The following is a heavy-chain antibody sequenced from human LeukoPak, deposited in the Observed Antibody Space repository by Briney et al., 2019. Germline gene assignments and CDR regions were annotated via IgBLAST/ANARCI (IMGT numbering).Heavy chain of an antibody. J-gene: IGHJ4*02. CDR1: GGSINSGSYY. Sequence: PSESLSLTCAVSGGSINSGSYYWSWIRQPAGKGLEWIGRIYTSGSTNYNPSLKSRVTISVDTSKNQFSLKLSSVTAADTAVYYCASGYSYGGNDYWGQGTLVTVSS. CDR3: ASGYSYGGNDY. D-gene: IGHD5-18*01. CDR2: IYTSGST. V-gene: IGHV4-61*02.